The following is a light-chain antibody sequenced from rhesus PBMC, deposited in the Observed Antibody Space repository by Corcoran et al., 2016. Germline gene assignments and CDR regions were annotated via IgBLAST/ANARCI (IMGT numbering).Light chain of an antibody. V-gene: IGKV2-104*02. CDR3: IPGIEFPIYS. CDR2: EVS. J-gene: IGKJ2*01. Sequence: DIVMTQTPLSLPVTPGEPASISCRSSQSLLDSEDGNTYLDWHLQKPGQSPQLLIYEVSNRAPRVPTRLSGSGSDTDFTLKISRVEGEDVVVYYGIPGIEFPIYSFAQGPKVGVK. CDR1: QSLLDSEDGNTY.